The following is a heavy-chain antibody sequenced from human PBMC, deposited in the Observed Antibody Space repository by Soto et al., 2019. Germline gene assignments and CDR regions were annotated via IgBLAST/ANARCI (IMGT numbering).Heavy chain of an antibody. CDR3: VRANPAHYDVSGHSHVGDVFDI. J-gene: IGHJ3*02. CDR2: INAGNGKT. CDR1: GYDFSRHS. D-gene: IGHD3-22*01. V-gene: IGHV1-3*01. Sequence: QFQLVQSVAEVKKPGASVNVACNTSGYDFSRHSIQRVRQAPGQSREWIGCINAGNGKTKYSQMFHGRVTFTRDTSASTASMQLGGLRSEDTGVFDCVRANPAHYDVSGHSHVGDVFDIWGQVTMVTFSS.